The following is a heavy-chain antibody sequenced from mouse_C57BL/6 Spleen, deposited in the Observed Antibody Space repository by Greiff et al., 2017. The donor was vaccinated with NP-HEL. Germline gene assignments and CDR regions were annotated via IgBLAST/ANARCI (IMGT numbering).Heavy chain of an antibody. V-gene: IGHV1-61*01. CDR3: ARSPMTYGSSSDY. D-gene: IGHD1-1*01. CDR2: IYPSDSET. J-gene: IGHJ2*01. Sequence: QVQLQQPGAELVRPGSSVKLSCKASGYTFTSYWMDWVKQRPGQGLEWIGNIYPSDSETHYNQKFKDKATLTVDKSSSTAYMQLSSLTSEDSAVYYCARSPMTYGSSSDYWSQGTTLTVSS. CDR1: GYTFTSYW.